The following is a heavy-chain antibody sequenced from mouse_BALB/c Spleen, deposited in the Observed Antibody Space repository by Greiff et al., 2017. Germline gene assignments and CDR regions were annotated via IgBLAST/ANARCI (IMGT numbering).Heavy chain of an antibody. CDR3: ARQGAMDY. CDR2: IYPGDGDT. J-gene: IGHJ4*01. CDR1: GYAFSSSW. Sequence: VQLQQSGPELVKPGASVKISCKASGYAFSSSWMNWVKQRPGQGLEWIGRIYPGDGDTNYNGKFKGKATLTADKSSSTAYMQLSSLTSVDSAVYFCARQGAMDYWGQGTSVTVSS. V-gene: IGHV1-82*01.